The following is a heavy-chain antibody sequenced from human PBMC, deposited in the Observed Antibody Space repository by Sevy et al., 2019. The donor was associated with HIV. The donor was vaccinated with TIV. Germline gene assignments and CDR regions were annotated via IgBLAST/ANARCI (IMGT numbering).Heavy chain of an antibody. J-gene: IGHJ4*02. CDR1: GFTFGDYC. D-gene: IGHD6-13*01. V-gene: IGHV3-49*04. CDR2: LKSDVYGGTV. Sequence: GGSLRLSCTASGFTFGDYCMSWVRQAPGKGLEWVAFLKSDVYGGTVDHAASVRGRFVISRKDSKTIAYLQMNELKTEDTGVYYCTRWKAAQSIFDYWGQGALVTVSS. CDR3: TRWKAAQSIFDY.